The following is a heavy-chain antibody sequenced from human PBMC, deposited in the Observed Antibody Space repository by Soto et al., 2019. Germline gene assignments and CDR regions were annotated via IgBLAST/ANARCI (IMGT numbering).Heavy chain of an antibody. D-gene: IGHD6-13*01. CDR3: ARDPLGFSSLVKYYYYGMDF. CDR1: GGTFSSYA. Sequence: QVQLVQSGAEVKKPGSSVKVSCKASGGTFSSYAISWVRQAPGQGLEWMGGIIPIFGTANYAQKFQGRVMITADESTSTAYRELSSLISEDTAVYYCARDPLGFSSLVKYYYYGMDFWCQGTTVTGSS. V-gene: IGHV1-69*01. CDR2: IIPIFGTA. J-gene: IGHJ6*02.